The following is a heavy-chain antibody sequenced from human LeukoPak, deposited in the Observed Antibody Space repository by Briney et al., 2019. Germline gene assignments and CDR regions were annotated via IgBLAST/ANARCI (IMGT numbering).Heavy chain of an antibody. J-gene: IGHJ4*02. D-gene: IGHD3-22*01. V-gene: IGHV1-69*05. CDR3: AVDYYESSCYCDY. CDR2: IIPIFGTA. CDR1: GYTFTGYY. Sequence: SVKVSCKASGYTFTGYYMHWVRQAPGQGLEWMGGIIPIFGTANYAQKFQGRVTITTDESTSTAYMELSSLRSEDTAVYYCAVDYYESSCYCDYWGQGTLVTVSS.